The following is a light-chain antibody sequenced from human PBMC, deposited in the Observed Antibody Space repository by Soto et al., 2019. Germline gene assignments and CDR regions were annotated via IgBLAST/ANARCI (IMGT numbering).Light chain of an antibody. CDR2: AAS. CDR3: QQLNSYPQT. Sequence: DIQLTQSPSFLSASVGDRVTITCRASQGISSYLAWYQQKPGKAPKLLIYAASTLQSGVPSRFSGSGSGTEFTLTISSLQPGDFATYYCQQLNSYPQTFGPGTIVDIK. V-gene: IGKV1-9*01. J-gene: IGKJ3*01. CDR1: QGISSY.